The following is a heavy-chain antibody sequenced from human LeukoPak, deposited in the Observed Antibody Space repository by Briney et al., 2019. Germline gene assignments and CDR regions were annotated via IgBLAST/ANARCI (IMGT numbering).Heavy chain of an antibody. CDR2: ISAYNGNT. CDR3: ARESYVYSRSPDDAFDI. Sequence: PAASVKVSCTASGYTFTNYGINWVRQAPGQGLEWMGWISAYNGNTNYAQKVQGRVTMTTDTSTSTAYMELRSLRSDDTAMYYCARESYVYSRSPDDAFDIWGRGTLVTVSS. D-gene: IGHD6-6*01. V-gene: IGHV1-18*01. J-gene: IGHJ3*02. CDR1: GYTFTNYG.